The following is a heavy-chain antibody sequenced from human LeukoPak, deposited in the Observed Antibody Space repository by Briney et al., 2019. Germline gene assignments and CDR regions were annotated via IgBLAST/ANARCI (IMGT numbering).Heavy chain of an antibody. CDR2: IYYSGST. J-gene: IGHJ6*02. D-gene: IGHD2-2*01. Sequence: SRTLSLTCTVSGGSISSGGYYWSWIRQHPGKGLEWIGYIYYSGSTYYNPSLKSRVTISVDTSKNQFSLKLSSVTAADTAVYYCARASIVVVPAAMRYYYYGMDVWGQGTTVTVSS. CDR3: ARASIVVVPAAMRYYYYGMDV. CDR1: GGSISSGGYY. V-gene: IGHV4-31*03.